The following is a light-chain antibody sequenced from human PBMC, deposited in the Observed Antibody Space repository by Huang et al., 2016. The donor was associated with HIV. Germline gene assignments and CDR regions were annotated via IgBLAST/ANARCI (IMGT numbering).Light chain of an antibody. J-gene: IGKJ4*01. CDR1: QTITTY. Sequence: DIQMTQSPSSLSASVGDRVTITCRASQTITTYLSWYQQKPGKAPKLLIYGASSLHSGVPSRFSGSGSGTDFTRTISSLQPEDFATYYCQQSYFTPLTFGGGTRLEIK. CDR2: GAS. V-gene: IGKV1-39*01. CDR3: QQSYFTPLT.